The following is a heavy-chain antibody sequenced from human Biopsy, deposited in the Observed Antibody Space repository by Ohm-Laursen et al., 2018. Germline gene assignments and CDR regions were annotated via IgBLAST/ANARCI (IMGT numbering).Heavy chain of an antibody. D-gene: IGHD3-16*01. V-gene: IGHV4-34*01. Sequence: GTLSLTCAVYGGSFSGYYWTWIRQPPGKGLEWIGEINHRGSASYNPSLKSRITVLVDTSKNQFSLKLRSVSAADTAVYFCARALDYYDPYYYYAMDVWGQGTSVTVPS. CDR2: INHRGSA. CDR1: GGSFSGYY. CDR3: ARALDYYDPYYYYAMDV. J-gene: IGHJ6*02.